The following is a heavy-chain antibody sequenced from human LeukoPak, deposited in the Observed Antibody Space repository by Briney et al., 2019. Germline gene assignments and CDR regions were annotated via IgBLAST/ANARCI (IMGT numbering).Heavy chain of an antibody. J-gene: IGHJ4*02. CDR1: GSSISSDDYY. Sequence: SETLSLTCTVSGSSISSDDYYWSWIRQPPGKGLEWIGYIYYSGSTYYNPSLKSRITISVDTSKNEFSLKLTSVTAADTAVYYCASANYYGFNYFDYWGQGAPVTVSS. D-gene: IGHD3-10*01. CDR2: IYYSGST. CDR3: ASANYYGFNYFDY. V-gene: IGHV4-30-4*01.